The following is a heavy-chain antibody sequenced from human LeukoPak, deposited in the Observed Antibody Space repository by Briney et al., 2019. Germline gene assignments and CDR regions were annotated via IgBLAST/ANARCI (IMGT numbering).Heavy chain of an antibody. CDR1: GFTFSSYS. J-gene: IGHJ4*02. D-gene: IGHD1-14*01. V-gene: IGHV3-48*01. CDR3: ARDDRLGRSFDY. CDR2: ISSSSSTL. Sequence: GGSLRLSCAASGFTFSSYSMNWVRQAPGKGLEWVSYISSSSSTLYYADSVKGRFTISRDNSKNTLYLQMNSLRAEDTAVYYCARDDRLGRSFDYWGQGTLVTVSS.